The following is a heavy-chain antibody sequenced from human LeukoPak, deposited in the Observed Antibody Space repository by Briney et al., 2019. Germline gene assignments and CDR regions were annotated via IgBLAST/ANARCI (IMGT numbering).Heavy chain of an antibody. CDR2: ISWNSDNI. CDR3: AKRGGQTWGYLDY. D-gene: IGHD4-23*01. V-gene: IGHV3-9*01. Sequence: GGSLRLSCAASGFTFDDYAFDWVRHAPGKGLEWVSSISWNSDNIAYADSVKGRFTISRDNAKHSLYLQMNGLRADDTALYYCAKRGGQTWGYLDYWGQGTLVTVSS. CDR1: GFTFDDYA. J-gene: IGHJ4*02.